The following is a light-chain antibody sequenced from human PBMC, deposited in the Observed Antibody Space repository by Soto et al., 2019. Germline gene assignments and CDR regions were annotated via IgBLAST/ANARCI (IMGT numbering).Light chain of an antibody. J-gene: IGLJ1*01. Sequence: QSSRTHPASVSGTPGQSITISCTGSNSDVGIYDFVSWYQHHPGRAPKLIVSEVSHRPSGVSNRFSGSKSGNTASLTISGLQSEDEADYYCISYTSDDVHYVFGTGTKV. CDR1: NSDVGIYDF. CDR2: EVS. V-gene: IGLV2-14*01. CDR3: ISYTSDDVHYV.